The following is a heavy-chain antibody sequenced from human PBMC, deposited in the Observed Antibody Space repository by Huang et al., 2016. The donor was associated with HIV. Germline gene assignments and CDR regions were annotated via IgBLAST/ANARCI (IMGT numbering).Heavy chain of an antibody. V-gene: IGHV5-51*01. D-gene: IGHD1-26*01. CDR2: SHPGDSDP. J-gene: IGHJ4*02. Sequence: ELQLVQSGAEVKKPGESLKISCKGSENNFNTYWIGWVRQMPGKGLEWMGISHPGDSDPRYSPACRGQVTFSADKSINTAYRQWTYLKASDTAMYYCARWMSSGSYYYFDFWGQGTLVTVSS. CDR3: ARWMSSGSYYYFDF. CDR1: ENNFNTYW.